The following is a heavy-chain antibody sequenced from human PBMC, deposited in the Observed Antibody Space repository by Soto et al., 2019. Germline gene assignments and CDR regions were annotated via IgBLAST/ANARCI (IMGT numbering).Heavy chain of an antibody. V-gene: IGHV4-4*02. J-gene: IGHJ6*02. Sequence: SETLSLTCAVSGGSISSSNWWSWVRQPPGKGLEWIGEIYHSGSTNYNPSLKSRVTISVDKSKNQFSLKLSSVTAADTAVYYCARDSVVGNYGMDVWGQGTTVTVSS. D-gene: IGHD1-26*01. CDR3: ARDSVVGNYGMDV. CDR1: GGSISSSNW. CDR2: IYHSGST.